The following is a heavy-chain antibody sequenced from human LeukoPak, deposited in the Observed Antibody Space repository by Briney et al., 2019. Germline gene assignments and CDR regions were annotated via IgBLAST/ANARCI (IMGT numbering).Heavy chain of an antibody. CDR3: TRELGVPTDCSNTSCYLDT. Sequence: ASVTVSCKASGYTFTCYYMHWVRQAPGQGLEWMGWINPNSGGTNYAQKFQGRVTMTRDTSISTAYMELSRRRSDDTAVYSCTRELGVPTDCSNTSCYLDTWGERALVTVSS. D-gene: IGHD2-2*01. V-gene: IGHV1-2*02. J-gene: IGHJ5*02. CDR1: GYTFTCYY. CDR2: INPNSGGT.